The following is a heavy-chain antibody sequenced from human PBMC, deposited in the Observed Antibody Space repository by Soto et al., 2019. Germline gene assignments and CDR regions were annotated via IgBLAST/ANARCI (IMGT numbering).Heavy chain of an antibody. CDR3: AREPDNYYDSSGPFDY. V-gene: IGHV4-30-4*01. CDR1: GGSISSGDYY. Sequence: PSETLSLTCTVSGGSISSGDYYWGWIRQPPGKGLECIGFSYHSGSPYYNPSLQSRLTISVDTSRNQFSLKLSSVTPADTAVYYCAREPDNYYDSSGPFDYWSQGTLVTVS. J-gene: IGHJ4*02. D-gene: IGHD3-22*01. CDR2: SYHSGSP.